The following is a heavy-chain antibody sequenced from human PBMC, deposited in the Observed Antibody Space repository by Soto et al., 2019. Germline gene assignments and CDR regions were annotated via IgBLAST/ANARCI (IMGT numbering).Heavy chain of an antibody. CDR3: ARLIGNSWLDS. CDR1: GDSVSTNSAT. V-gene: IGHV6-1*01. CDR2: TYYRSKWYN. D-gene: IGHD2-8*01. J-gene: IGHJ5*01. Sequence: SQTLSLTCAISGDSVSTNSATWDWIRKSPSRGLEWLGRTYYRSKWYNDYAVSVKGRITINPDTSNNQLSLQLNSVTPDDTAVYYCARLIGNSWLDSWGQGTLVTVS.